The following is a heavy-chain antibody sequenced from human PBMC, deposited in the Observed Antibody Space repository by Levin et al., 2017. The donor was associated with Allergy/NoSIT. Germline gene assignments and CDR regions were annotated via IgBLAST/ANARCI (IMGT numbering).Heavy chain of an antibody. CDR2: CYTSGST. Sequence: PSETLSLTCTVSGGSISSYYWTWIRQPAGKGLEWIGRCYTSGSTNYNPSLKSRVTMSVDTSKNQFSLKLNSVTAADTAVYYCARDSSRTFDYWGQGTLVTVSS. V-gene: IGHV4-4*07. J-gene: IGHJ4*02. D-gene: IGHD6-13*01. CDR1: GGSISSYY. CDR3: ARDSSRTFDY.